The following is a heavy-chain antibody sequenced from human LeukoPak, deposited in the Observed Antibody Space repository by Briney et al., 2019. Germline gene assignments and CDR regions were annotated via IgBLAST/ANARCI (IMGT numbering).Heavy chain of an antibody. J-gene: IGHJ4*02. D-gene: IGHD6-19*01. CDR3: AKGAIGRQWLVPLAY. CDR2: ISWNSGSI. V-gene: IGHV3-9*01. CDR1: GFTFDDYA. Sequence: PGGSLRLSCAASGFTFDDYAMHWVRQAPGKGLEWVSGISWNSGSIGYADSVKGRFTISRDNAKNSLYLQMSSLRAEDTALYYCAKGAIGRQWLVPLAYWGQGTLVTVSS.